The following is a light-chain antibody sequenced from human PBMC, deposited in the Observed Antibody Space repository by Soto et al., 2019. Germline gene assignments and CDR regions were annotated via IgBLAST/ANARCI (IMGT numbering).Light chain of an antibody. CDR3: QQYHSLIT. V-gene: IGKV1-33*01. CDR1: QDISNY. J-gene: IGKJ5*01. CDR2: DAS. Sequence: DIQMTESPSSLPASVGDRVTITCQASQDISNYFNWYQQKPGKAPKILISDASRLETGVPSRFSGRGSGTDFTFTISSLQPEDIATYYCQQYHSLITFGRGTRLEI.